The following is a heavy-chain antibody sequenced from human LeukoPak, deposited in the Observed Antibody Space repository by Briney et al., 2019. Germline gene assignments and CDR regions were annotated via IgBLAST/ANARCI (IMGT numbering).Heavy chain of an antibody. CDR2: ISSSSSYI. D-gene: IGHD2-2*02. Sequence: GGCLRLSCAASGFTFSSYSMTWVRQAPGKGLGWVSSISSSSSYIYYADSVKGRFTISRDNAKNSLYLQMNSLGAEDTAVYYCARVPYQLLYGWFDPWGQGTLVTVSS. V-gene: IGHV3-21*01. J-gene: IGHJ5*02. CDR1: GFTFSSYS. CDR3: ARVPYQLLYGWFDP.